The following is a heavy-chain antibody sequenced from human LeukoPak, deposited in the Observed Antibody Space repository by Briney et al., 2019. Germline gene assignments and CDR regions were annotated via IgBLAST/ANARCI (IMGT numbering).Heavy chain of an antibody. CDR1: GGSISSGGYY. CDR2: IYYSGST. D-gene: IGHD3-16*01. Sequence: SETLSLTCTVSGGSISSGGYYWSWIRQHPGKGLEWIGYIYYSGSTYYNPSLKSRVTISVDTSKNQFSLKLSSVTAADTAVYYCARVGRGSCFDPWGQGTLVTVSS. V-gene: IGHV4-31*03. CDR3: ARVGRGSCFDP. J-gene: IGHJ5*02.